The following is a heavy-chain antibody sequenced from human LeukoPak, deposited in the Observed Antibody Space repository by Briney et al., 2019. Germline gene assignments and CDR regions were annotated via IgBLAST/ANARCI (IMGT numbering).Heavy chain of an antibody. J-gene: IGHJ6*04. D-gene: IGHD3-10*02. CDR1: GFTFTDYY. CDR2: ISSSAATI. Sequence: GGSLRLSCAASGFTFTDYYMSWIRQAPGKGLEWVSYISSSAATIYYADSVKGRFTISRDNAKNSLYLQMNSLRAEDTAVYYCAELGITMIGGVWGKGTTVTISS. CDR3: AELGITMIGGV. V-gene: IGHV3-11*04.